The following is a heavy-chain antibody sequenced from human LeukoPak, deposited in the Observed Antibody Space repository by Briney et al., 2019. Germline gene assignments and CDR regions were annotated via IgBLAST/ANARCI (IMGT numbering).Heavy chain of an antibody. CDR1: GFTFDDYA. Sequence: GGSLRLSCAASGFTFDDYAMHWVRQAPGKGLEWVSGISWNSGSIGYADSVKGRFTISRDNAENSLYLQMNSLRAEDMALYYCAKGKRGDYPPTDDAFDIWGQGTMVTVSS. CDR2: ISWNSGSI. J-gene: IGHJ3*02. D-gene: IGHD4-17*01. CDR3: AKGKRGDYPPTDDAFDI. V-gene: IGHV3-9*03.